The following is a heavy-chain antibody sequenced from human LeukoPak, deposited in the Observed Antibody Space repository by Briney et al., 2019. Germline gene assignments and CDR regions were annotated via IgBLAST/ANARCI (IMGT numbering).Heavy chain of an antibody. D-gene: IGHD3-10*01. V-gene: IGHV4-61*02. J-gene: IGHJ5*02. CDR1: GGSINSDTYY. CDR2: IYTSGTT. Sequence: PSETLSLTCQVSGGSINSDTYYWSWIRQPAGKGLEWIGLIYTSGTTNYNPSLKSRVTISLDTSKNQFSLKLSSVTAADTAVYYCARERLWFGDLSMNWFDPWGQGTLVTVSS. CDR3: ARERLWFGDLSMNWFDP.